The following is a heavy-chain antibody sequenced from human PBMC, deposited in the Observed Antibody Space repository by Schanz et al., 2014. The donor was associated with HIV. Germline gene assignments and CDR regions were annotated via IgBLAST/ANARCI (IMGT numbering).Heavy chain of an antibody. Sequence: VQLVESGGGLVQPGGSLRLSCATSGFIFSNYWMTWVRQAPGKGLEWVSYIWYDGSKTYYVDSVKGRFTISRDNSKNTVYLQMNSLRVEDTAVYYCARGANCSGGSCPPRWFDPWGQGTLVTVSS. V-gene: IGHV3-33*08. J-gene: IGHJ5*02. CDR3: ARGANCSGGSCPPRWFDP. D-gene: IGHD2-15*01. CDR1: GFIFSNYW. CDR2: IWYDGSKT.